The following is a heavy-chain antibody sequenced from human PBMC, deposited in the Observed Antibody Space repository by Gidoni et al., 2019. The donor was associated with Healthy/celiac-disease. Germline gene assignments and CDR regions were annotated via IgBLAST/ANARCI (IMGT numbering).Heavy chain of an antibody. V-gene: IGHV3-73*02. D-gene: IGHD4-4*01. CDR2: IRSKANSYAT. CDR3: TRHGGDTVTTYTNYYYGMDV. CDR1: GFTFSGSA. Sequence: EVQLVESGGGLVQPGGSLKLSCAASGFTFSGSAMHWVRQASGKGLEWVGRIRSKANSYATAYAASVKGRFTISRDDSKNTAYLQMNSLKTEDTAVYYCTRHGGDTVTTYTNYYYGMDVWGQGTTVTVSS. J-gene: IGHJ6*02.